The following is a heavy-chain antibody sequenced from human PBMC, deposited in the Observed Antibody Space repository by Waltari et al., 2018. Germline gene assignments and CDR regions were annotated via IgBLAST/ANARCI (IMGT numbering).Heavy chain of an antibody. D-gene: IGHD3-22*01. CDR3: TSFYDSSGYYSY. V-gene: IGHV3-72*01. CDR1: GFTFSDHY. Sequence: EVQLVESGGGLVQPGGSLRLSCAASGFTFSDHYMDWVRQAPGKGLEWVGRTRNKANSYTTEYAAAVKGRFTISRDDSKNSLYLQMNSLKTEDTAVYYCTSFYDSSGYYSYWGQGTLVTVSS. CDR2: TRNKANSYTT. J-gene: IGHJ4*02.